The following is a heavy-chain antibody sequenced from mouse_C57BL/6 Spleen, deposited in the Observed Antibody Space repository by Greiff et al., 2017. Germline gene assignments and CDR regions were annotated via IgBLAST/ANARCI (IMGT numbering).Heavy chain of an antibody. J-gene: IGHJ3*01. CDR1: GFTFSSYA. CDR3: TREDSNMVTTGFAY. D-gene: IGHD2-2*01. Sequence: EVMLVESGEGLVKPGGSLKLSCAASGFTFSSYAMSWVRQTPEKRLEWVAYISSGGDYIYSADTGKGRFTISRDNARNTLYLQMSSLKSEDTAMYYCTREDSNMVTTGFAYWGQGTLVTVSA. V-gene: IGHV5-9-1*02. CDR2: ISSGGDYI.